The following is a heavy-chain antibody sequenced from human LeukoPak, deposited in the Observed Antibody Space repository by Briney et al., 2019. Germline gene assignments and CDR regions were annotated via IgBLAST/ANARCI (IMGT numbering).Heavy chain of an antibody. V-gene: IGHV3-21*01. CDR2: ISSSSSYI. Sequence: GGSLRLSCAASGFAFSTYSMNWVRQAPGKGLEWVSSISSSSSYIYYADSVKGRFTISRDNAKNPLYLQMNSLRDEDTAVYYCARDTSVTHYCCYYMDVWGKGTTVTVSS. CDR1: GFAFSTYS. CDR3: ARDTSVTHYCCYYMDV. J-gene: IGHJ6*03. D-gene: IGHD4-11*01.